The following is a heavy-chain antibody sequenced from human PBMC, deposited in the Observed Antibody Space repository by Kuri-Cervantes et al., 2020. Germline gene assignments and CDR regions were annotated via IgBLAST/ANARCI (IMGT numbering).Heavy chain of an antibody. CDR1: GGSINSYY. CDR2: IYYSGST. V-gene: IGHV4-59*08. D-gene: IGHD5-18*01. Sequence: SETLSLTCTVSGGSINSYYWSWIRQPPGKGLEWIGYIYYSGSTNYNPSLKSRVTISVDTSKNQFSLKLSSVTAADTAVYYCASGGYSYGYGDYWGQGTLVTVSS. CDR3: ASGGYSYGYGDY. J-gene: IGHJ4*02.